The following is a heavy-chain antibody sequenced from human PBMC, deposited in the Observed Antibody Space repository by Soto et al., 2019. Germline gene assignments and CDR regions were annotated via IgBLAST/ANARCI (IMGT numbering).Heavy chain of an antibody. Sequence: SETLSLTCTVSGGSISSGGYYWSWIRQHPGKGLEWIGYIYYSGSTYYNPSLKSRVTISVDTSKNQFSLKLSSVTAADTAVYYCARVGPDTYDILTGYFPYYYYMDVWGKGTTVTVSS. J-gene: IGHJ6*03. CDR2: IYYSGST. CDR1: GGSISSGGYY. D-gene: IGHD3-9*01. CDR3: ARVGPDTYDILTGYFPYYYYMDV. V-gene: IGHV4-31*03.